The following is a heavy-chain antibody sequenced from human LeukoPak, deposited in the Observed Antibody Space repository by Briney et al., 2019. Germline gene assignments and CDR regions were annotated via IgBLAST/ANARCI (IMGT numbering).Heavy chain of an antibody. D-gene: IGHD6-19*01. CDR2: IYYSGST. J-gene: IGHJ4*02. CDR1: GGSISSYY. Sequence: SETLSLTCTVSGGSISSYYWSWIRQPPGKGLEWIGYIYYSGSTNYNPSLKSRVTISVDTSKNQFSLKLSSVTAADTAVYYCARGSGWYFFDYWGQGTLVTVSS. CDR3: ARGSGWYFFDY. V-gene: IGHV4-59*08.